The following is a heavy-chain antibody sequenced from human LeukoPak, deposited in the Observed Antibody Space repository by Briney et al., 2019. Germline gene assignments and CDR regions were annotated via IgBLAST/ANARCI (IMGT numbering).Heavy chain of an antibody. Sequence: GGSLRLSCVATGFTFSRYAMSWVRQAPGKGLEWVSLISGSGGSTKYADSVKGRFTISRDNSKSTQYLQINSLRAEDTAVYYCAKDQYDSSAPFDNWGQGTLVTASS. D-gene: IGHD3-22*01. V-gene: IGHV3-23*01. CDR2: ISGSGGST. CDR1: GFTFSRYA. J-gene: IGHJ4*02. CDR3: AKDQYDSSAPFDN.